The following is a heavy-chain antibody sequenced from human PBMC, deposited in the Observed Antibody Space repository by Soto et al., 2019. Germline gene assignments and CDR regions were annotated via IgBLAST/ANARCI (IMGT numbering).Heavy chain of an antibody. CDR3: ARGPTYYYDSSGFVDY. CDR1: GYTFTSYD. CDR2: MNPNSGNT. J-gene: IGHJ4*02. Sequence: QVQLVQSGAEVKKPGASVKVSCKASGYTFTSYDINWVRQATGQGLEWMGWMNPNSGNTGYAQEFQGRVTMTRNTSISTAYMELSSLRSEDTAVYYCARGPTYYYDSSGFVDYWGQGTLVTVSS. D-gene: IGHD3-22*01. V-gene: IGHV1-8*01.